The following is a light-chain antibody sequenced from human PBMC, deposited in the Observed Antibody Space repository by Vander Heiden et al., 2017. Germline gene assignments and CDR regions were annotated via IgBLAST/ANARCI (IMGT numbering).Light chain of an antibody. V-gene: IGKV2-28*01. Sequence: DIVMTQSPLSLPVTPGEPASISCRSSQSLLHTNGYNYLDWYLQKPGQSPQLLIHLASNRASGVPDRVSGSGSGTDFTLKISRVEAEDVGVYYCMQALQTPYTFGQGTKLEI. CDR2: LAS. CDR3: MQALQTPYT. CDR1: QSLLHTNGYNY. J-gene: IGKJ2*01.